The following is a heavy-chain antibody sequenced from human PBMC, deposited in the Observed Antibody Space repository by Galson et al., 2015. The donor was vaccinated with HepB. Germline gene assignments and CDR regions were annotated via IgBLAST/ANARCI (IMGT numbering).Heavy chain of an antibody. D-gene: IGHD2-2*02. J-gene: IGHJ3*01. CDR1: GFTFKNYA. CDR3: AKGVVPTAIQKFDAFDF. CDR2: ISYSGGDA. Sequence: SLRLSCAVSGFTFKNYAMNWVRQAPGKGLEWVSSISYSGGDAYYADSVKGRFTISRDNSKNTLFLLMDSLTAADTAVYYCAKGVVPTAIQKFDAFDFWGQGTMVTVSS. V-gene: IGHV3-23*01.